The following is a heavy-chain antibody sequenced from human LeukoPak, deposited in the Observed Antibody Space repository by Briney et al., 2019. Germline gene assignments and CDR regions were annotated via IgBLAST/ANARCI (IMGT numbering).Heavy chain of an antibody. CDR3: ARGQPGIVVVPAANWFDP. CDR1: GGSISSGGYS. CDR2: YYHSGST. D-gene: IGHD2-2*01. Sequence: SETLSLTCAVSGGSISSGGYSWSWIRQPPGKGLEWIGYYYHSGSTYYNPSLKSRVTISVDRSKNQFSLKLSSVTAADTAVYYCARGQPGIVVVPAANWFDPWGQGTLVTVSS. V-gene: IGHV4-30-2*01. J-gene: IGHJ5*02.